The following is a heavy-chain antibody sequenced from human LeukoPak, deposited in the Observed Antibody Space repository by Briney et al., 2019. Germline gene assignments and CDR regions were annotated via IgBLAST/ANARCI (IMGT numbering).Heavy chain of an antibody. CDR3: ARIWRDTVTTDDY. Sequence: GGSLRLSCAASGFTFSSYSMNWVRLAPGKGLEWVSSISSSSSYIYYADSVKGRFTISRDNAKNSLYLQMNSLRAEDTAVYYCARIWRDTVTTDDYWGQGTLVTVSS. CDR2: ISSSSSYI. V-gene: IGHV3-21*01. CDR1: GFTFSSYS. J-gene: IGHJ4*02. D-gene: IGHD4-17*01.